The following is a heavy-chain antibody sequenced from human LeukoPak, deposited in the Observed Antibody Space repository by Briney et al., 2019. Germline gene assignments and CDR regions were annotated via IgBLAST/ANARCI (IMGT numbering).Heavy chain of an antibody. CDR3: ARAHSGSSDAFDI. J-gene: IGHJ3*02. V-gene: IGHV4-59*01. Sequence: SETLSLTCTVSGGSISSYYWSWIRQPPGKGLEWIGYIYYSGSTNYNPSLKSRVTISVDTSKNQFSLKLSSVTAADTAVYYCARAHSGSSDAFDIWGQGTMVTVSS. D-gene: IGHD1-26*01. CDR2: IYYSGST. CDR1: GGSISSYY.